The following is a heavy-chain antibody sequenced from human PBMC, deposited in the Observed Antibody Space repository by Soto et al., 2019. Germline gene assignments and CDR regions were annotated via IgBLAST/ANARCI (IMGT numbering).Heavy chain of an antibody. D-gene: IGHD1-7*01. CDR3: ARVNWNYLAFDI. CDR2: IGTAGDT. CDR1: GFTFSSYD. Sequence: GGSLRLSCAASGFTFSSYDMHWVRQATGKGLEWVSAIGTAGDTYYPGSVKGRFTISRENAKNSLYLQMNSLRAGGTAVYYCARVNWNYLAFDIWGQGTMVTVSS. J-gene: IGHJ3*02. V-gene: IGHV3-13*01.